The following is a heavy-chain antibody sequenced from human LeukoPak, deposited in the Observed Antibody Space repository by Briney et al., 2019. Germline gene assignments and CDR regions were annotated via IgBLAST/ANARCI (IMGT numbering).Heavy chain of an antibody. Sequence: SETLSLTCAASGGSISSGGYSWSWIRQPPGKGLEWIGYIYHSGSTYYNPSLKSRVTISVDTSKNQFSLKLSSVTAADTAVYYCAGGMVATEIGDNRFDPWGQGTLVTVSS. J-gene: IGHJ5*02. CDR1: GGSISSGGYS. CDR2: IYHSGST. V-gene: IGHV4-30-2*02. D-gene: IGHD5-12*01. CDR3: AGGMVATEIGDNRFDP.